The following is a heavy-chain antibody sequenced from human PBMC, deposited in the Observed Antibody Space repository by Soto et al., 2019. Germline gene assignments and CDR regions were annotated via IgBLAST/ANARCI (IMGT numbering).Heavy chain of an antibody. CDR2: INHSGST. Sequence: QVHLQQWGAGLLKPSETLSLTCAVYGVSFTGYNWSWIRQPPGKGLEWIGEINHSGSTNYNPSVKMRVTISVDTYKKQFSLKLSSVTAADTAVYYCATSYYNFWSGYYLAYFDYWGQGTLVTVSS. CDR1: GVSFTGYN. V-gene: IGHV4-34*01. D-gene: IGHD3-3*01. J-gene: IGHJ4*02. CDR3: ATSYYNFWSGYYLAYFDY.